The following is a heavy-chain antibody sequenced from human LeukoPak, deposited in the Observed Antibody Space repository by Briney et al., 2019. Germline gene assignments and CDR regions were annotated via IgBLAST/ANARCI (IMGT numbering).Heavy chain of an antibody. CDR2: ISSSYSYI. J-gene: IGHJ4*02. CDR3: ASANPTDRGINFDS. CDR1: GFIFSNHS. D-gene: IGHD3-10*01. Sequence: GGSLRLSCAASGFIFSNHSMNWVRQAPGKGLEWVSSISSSYSYIYYADSVRGRFTISRDNAKHSLYLQLTSLRTDDTAFYYCASANPTDRGINFDSWGQGTLVTVSS. V-gene: IGHV3-21*04.